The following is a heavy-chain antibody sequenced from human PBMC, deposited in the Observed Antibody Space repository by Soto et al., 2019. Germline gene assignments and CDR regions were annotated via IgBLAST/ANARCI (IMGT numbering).Heavy chain of an antibody. Sequence: GGSLRLSCAASGFTFSSYAMHWVRQAPGKGLEWVAVISYDGSNKYYADSVKGRFTISRDNSKNTLYLQMNSLRAEDTAVYYCAKALYSSSSGNYYYYGMDVWGQGTTVTASS. J-gene: IGHJ6*02. CDR2: ISYDGSNK. CDR1: GFTFSSYA. CDR3: AKALYSSSSGNYYYYGMDV. V-gene: IGHV3-30-3*01. D-gene: IGHD6-6*01.